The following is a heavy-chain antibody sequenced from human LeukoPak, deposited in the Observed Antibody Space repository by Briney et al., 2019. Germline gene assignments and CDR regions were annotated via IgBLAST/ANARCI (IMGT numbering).Heavy chain of an antibody. D-gene: IGHD5-24*01. V-gene: IGHV4-39*01. Sequence: SETLSLTCTVSGGSISSSSYYWGWIRQPPGKGLEWIGSIYYSGSTYYNPSLKSRVTISVDTSKNQFSLKLSSVTAADTAVYYCARRPATLSFDYWGQGTLVTVSS. J-gene: IGHJ4*02. CDR2: IYYSGST. CDR3: ARRPATLSFDY. CDR1: GGSISSSSYY.